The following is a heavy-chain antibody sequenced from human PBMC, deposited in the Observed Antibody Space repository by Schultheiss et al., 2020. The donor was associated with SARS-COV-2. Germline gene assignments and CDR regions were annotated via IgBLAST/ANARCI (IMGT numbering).Heavy chain of an antibody. D-gene: IGHD6-13*01. CDR3: ASSSSWYQVYFQH. CDR1: GGSISSYY. V-gene: IGHV4-59*01. J-gene: IGHJ1*01. Sequence: SETLSLTCTVSGGSISSYYWSWIRQPPGKGLEWIGEIYHSGSTNYNPSLKSRVTISVDTSKNQFSLKLSSVTAADTAVYYCASSSSWYQVYFQHWGQGTLVTVSS. CDR2: IYHSGST.